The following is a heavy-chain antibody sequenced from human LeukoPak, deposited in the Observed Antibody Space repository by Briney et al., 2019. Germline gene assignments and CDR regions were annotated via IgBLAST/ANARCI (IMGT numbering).Heavy chain of an antibody. J-gene: IGHJ2*01. CDR2: IKTDGSTT. D-gene: IGHD3-10*01. V-gene: IGHV3-74*01. Sequence: HSGGSLRLSCAVSGFTFSSSWMHWVRQAPGKGLVWVSHIKTDGSTTAYADSVQGRFTVSRDNSKNTLYLQMNSLRAEDSAVYYCAKDLGGRPRYWYFDLWGRGTRVTVSS. CDR3: AKDLGGRPRYWYFDL. CDR1: GFTFSSSW.